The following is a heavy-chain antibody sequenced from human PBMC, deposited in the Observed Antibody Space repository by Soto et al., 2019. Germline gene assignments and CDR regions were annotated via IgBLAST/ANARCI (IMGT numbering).Heavy chain of an antibody. Sequence: QVQLQESGPGLVKPSQTLSLTCTVSGGSISSGDYYWSWIRQPPGKGLEWIGYIDYSGSTYYNPSLKSRVTIAVDTSKNQFSLKLSSVTAADTDVYYCARRPITMINFRGNDAFDIWGQGTMVTVSS. V-gene: IGHV4-30-4*01. J-gene: IGHJ3*02. CDR3: ARRPITMINFRGNDAFDI. CDR1: GGSISSGDYY. D-gene: IGHD3-22*01. CDR2: IDYSGST.